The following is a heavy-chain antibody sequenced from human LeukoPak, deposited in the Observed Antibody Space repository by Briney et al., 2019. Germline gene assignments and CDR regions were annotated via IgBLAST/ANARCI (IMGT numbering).Heavy chain of an antibody. CDR1: GGSISSSSYY. Sequence: SETLSLTCTVSGGSISSSSYYWGWIRQPPGKGLEWIGSIYHSGSTYYNPSLKSRVTIAVETSKNQFSLKLSSVTAADTAVYYCARDGGSGAFDIWGQGTMVTVSS. V-gene: IGHV4-39*07. CDR3: ARDGGSGAFDI. D-gene: IGHD3-16*01. J-gene: IGHJ3*02. CDR2: IYHSGST.